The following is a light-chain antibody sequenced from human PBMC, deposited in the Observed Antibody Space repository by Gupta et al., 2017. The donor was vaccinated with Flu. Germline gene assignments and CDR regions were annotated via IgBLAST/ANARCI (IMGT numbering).Light chain of an antibody. CDR1: QTISSGY. CDR3: QHYGGSPPSKS. J-gene: IGKJ2*03. V-gene: IGKV3-20*01. CDR2: GGS. Sequence: EIVLTQSAGTLSLSPGERATLFCRASQTISSGYFAWYQQKVGQAPRLLIHGGSRRATGVPDRFSRGGSGTDFTLTISRLEPEDSAVYFCQHYGGSPPSKSFGQGTKVAIK.